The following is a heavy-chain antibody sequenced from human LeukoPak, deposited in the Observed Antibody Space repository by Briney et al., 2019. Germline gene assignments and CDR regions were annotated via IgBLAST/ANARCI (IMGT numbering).Heavy chain of an antibody. Sequence: GGSLRLSCAASGFTLSSYSMNWVRQAPGKGLEWVSSISSSSSYIYYADSVKGRFTISRDNAKNSLYLQMNSLRAEDTAVYYCARALELRYFDWSNHDAFDIWGQGTMVTVSS. J-gene: IGHJ3*02. CDR1: GFTLSSYS. CDR2: ISSSSSYI. V-gene: IGHV3-21*01. CDR3: ARALELRYFDWSNHDAFDI. D-gene: IGHD3-9*01.